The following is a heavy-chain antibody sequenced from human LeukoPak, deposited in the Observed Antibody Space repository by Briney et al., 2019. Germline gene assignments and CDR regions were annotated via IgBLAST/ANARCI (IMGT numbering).Heavy chain of an antibody. CDR1: GASISSSNIY. J-gene: IGHJ4*02. CDR2: IYYSGST. Sequence: SETLSLTCTVSGASISSSNIYWGWIRQPPGKGLEWIGTIYYSGSTYYSPSLKSRVTIAVDTSKNQFSLKLSSVTAADTAVYYCARYVVTPYYFDYWGQGTLVTVSS. V-gene: IGHV4-39*01. D-gene: IGHD2-15*01. CDR3: ARYVVTPYYFDY.